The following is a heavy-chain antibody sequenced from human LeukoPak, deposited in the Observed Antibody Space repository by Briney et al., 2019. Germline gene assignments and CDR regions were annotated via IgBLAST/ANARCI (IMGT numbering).Heavy chain of an antibody. CDR1: GGSISSYY. CDR2: IYYSGST. V-gene: IGHV4-59*01. CDR3: ARDPPYYDFWSGYPSGYFDY. J-gene: IGHJ4*02. Sequence: SETLSLTCTVSGGSISSYYWSWIRQPPGKGLEWIGYIYYSGSTNYNPSVKSRVTISVDTSKNQFSLKLSSVTAADTAVYYCARDPPYYDFWSGYPSGYFDYWGQGTLVTVSS. D-gene: IGHD3-3*01.